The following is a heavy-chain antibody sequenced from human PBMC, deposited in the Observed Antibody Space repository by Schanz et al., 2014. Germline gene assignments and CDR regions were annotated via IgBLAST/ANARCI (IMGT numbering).Heavy chain of an antibody. Sequence: QVQLVQSGAEVKKPGASVKVSCKASGYTFTSSVFSWVRQAPGQGLEWMGWINGYNAHTNYAQKFQGRVTMTTDTSTSTVYMELRSLRSDDTAVYYCARDRDQWDGNCCDFWGQGTLVTVSS. J-gene: IGHJ4*02. CDR1: GYTFTSSV. D-gene: IGHD1-26*01. CDR3: ARDRDQWDGNCCDF. V-gene: IGHV1-18*01. CDR2: INGYNAHT.